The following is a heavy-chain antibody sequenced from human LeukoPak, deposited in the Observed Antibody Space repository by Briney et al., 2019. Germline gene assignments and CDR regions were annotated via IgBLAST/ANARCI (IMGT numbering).Heavy chain of an antibody. CDR1: GYTFTNYG. Sequence: ASVKGSCKASGYTFTNYGISWVRQAPGQGLEWMGWISAYKGNTNYAQKLQGRVTMTTDTSTSTAYMELRSLRSDDTAVYYCARDEPYSSSWYLDYWGQGTLVTVSS. D-gene: IGHD6-13*01. V-gene: IGHV1-18*04. CDR3: ARDEPYSSSWYLDY. CDR2: ISAYKGNT. J-gene: IGHJ4*02.